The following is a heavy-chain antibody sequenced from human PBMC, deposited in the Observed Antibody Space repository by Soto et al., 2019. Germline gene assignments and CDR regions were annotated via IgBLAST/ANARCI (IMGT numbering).Heavy chain of an antibody. CDR1: GESIDTAGYY. CDR2: IYHSGAT. J-gene: IGHJ4*02. Sequence: QVQLQESGPRLVRPSQTLSLTCTVSGESIDTAGYYWTWIRQRPGRGLEWLGFIYHSGATYYSSSMKSRLSISIDRSQNQFSLKVTSVPAADTAVYFCSRGDYWGQGMLVTVSS. V-gene: IGHV4-31*03. CDR3: SRGDY.